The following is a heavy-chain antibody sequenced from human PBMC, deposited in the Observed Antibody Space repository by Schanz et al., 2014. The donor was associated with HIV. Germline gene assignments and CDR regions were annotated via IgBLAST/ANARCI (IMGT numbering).Heavy chain of an antibody. D-gene: IGHD1-26*01. Sequence: QVQLVQSGAEVKKPGASVKVSCKASGYTFTDYYIHWVRQSPRHGLEWMGWVKPNNGDTYYPQKLSGRVTMTMYTSITTASMELTGLRSDAAAVYFCARDNEGPRTSDFFYYYALDVWGQGTLVTVSS. CDR2: VKPNNGDT. V-gene: IGHV1-2*02. CDR3: ARDNEGPRTSDFFYYYALDV. J-gene: IGHJ4*02. CDR1: GYTFTDYY.